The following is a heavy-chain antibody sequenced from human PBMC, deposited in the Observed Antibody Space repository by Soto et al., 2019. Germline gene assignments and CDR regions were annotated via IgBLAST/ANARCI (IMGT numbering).Heavy chain of an antibody. Sequence: PGGSLRLSCAASGFTFSSYSMNWVRQAPGKGLEWVSSISSSSSYIYYADSVKGRFAISRDNAKNSLYLQMNSLRAEDTAVYYWAKIQLEYDAFYIWGQGTMVTVSS. CDR1: GFTFSSYS. V-gene: IGHV3-21*01. CDR3: AKIQLEYDAFYI. J-gene: IGHJ3*02. D-gene: IGHD6-6*01. CDR2: ISSSSSYI.